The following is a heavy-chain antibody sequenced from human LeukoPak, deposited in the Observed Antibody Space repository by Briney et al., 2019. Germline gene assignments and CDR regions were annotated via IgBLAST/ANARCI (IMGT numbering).Heavy chain of an antibody. CDR3: ARVQHSSGWYRLDP. J-gene: IGHJ5*02. V-gene: IGHV4-4*02. Sequence: SETLSLTCAVSGGSISSSNWWSWVGQPPGKGPEWIGEIYHSGSTNYNPSLKSRVTISVDKSKNQFSLKLSSVTAADTAVYYCARVQHSSGWYRLDPWGQGTLVTVSS. CDR1: GGSISSSNW. CDR2: IYHSGST. D-gene: IGHD6-19*01.